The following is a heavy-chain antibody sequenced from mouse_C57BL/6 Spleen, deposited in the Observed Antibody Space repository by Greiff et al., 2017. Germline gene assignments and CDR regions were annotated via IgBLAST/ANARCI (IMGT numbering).Heavy chain of an antibody. J-gene: IGHJ2*01. CDR1: GYAFSSSW. CDR2: IYPGDGDT. Sequence: VQLQQSGPELVKSGASVKISCKASGYAFSSSWMNWVKQRPGKGLEWIGRIYPGDGDTNYNGKFKGKATLTADKSSSTAYMQLSSLTSEDSAVYFCARDGNSYFDYWGQGTTLTVSS. CDR3: ARDGNSYFDY. V-gene: IGHV1-82*01. D-gene: IGHD2-1*01.